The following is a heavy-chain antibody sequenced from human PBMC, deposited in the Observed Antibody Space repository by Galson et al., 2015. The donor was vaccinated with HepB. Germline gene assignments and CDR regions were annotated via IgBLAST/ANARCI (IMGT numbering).Heavy chain of an antibody. CDR3: ATLSTTSASYMFAAGREGFDS. CDR1: GYIPTQLS. CDR2: FDPEDGET. J-gene: IGHJ3*02. Sequence: SVKVSCKVSGYIPTQLSMHWVRQAPGKGLEWMGGFDPEDGETIYAQKFQGRVTMTEDTSADTAYMELGSLRTEDTALYYCATLSTTSASYMFAAGREGFDSWGQGTMVTVSS. V-gene: IGHV1-24*01. D-gene: IGHD1-26*01.